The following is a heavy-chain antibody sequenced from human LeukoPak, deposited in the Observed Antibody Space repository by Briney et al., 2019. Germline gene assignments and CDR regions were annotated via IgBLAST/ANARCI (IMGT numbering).Heavy chain of an antibody. V-gene: IGHV3-23*01. Sequence: GGSLRLSCAASGFTFSSYAMSWVRQAQGKWLEWVSAISGSGGSTYYADSVKGRFTISRDNSKNTLYLQMNSLRAEDTAVYYCAKHLIAAADLDYWGQGTLVTVSS. J-gene: IGHJ4*02. D-gene: IGHD6-13*01. CDR1: GFTFSSYA. CDR2: ISGSGGST. CDR3: AKHLIAAADLDY.